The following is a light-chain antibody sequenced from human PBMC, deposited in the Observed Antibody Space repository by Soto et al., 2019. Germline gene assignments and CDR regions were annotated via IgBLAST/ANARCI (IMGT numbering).Light chain of an antibody. CDR1: QSVSSN. V-gene: IGKV3-15*01. CDR2: GAS. Sequence: EIVRTQSPATLSLSPGERATLSCRASQSVSSNLAWYQQKPGQAPRLLIYGASTRATGIPARFSGSGSGTEFTLTISSLQSEDFAIYYCQQYNNWPLTFGPGTKVDIK. J-gene: IGKJ3*01. CDR3: QQYNNWPLT.